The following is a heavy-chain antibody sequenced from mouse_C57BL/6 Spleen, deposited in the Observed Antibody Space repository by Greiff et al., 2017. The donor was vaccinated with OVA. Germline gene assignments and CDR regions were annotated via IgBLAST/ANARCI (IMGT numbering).Heavy chain of an antibody. D-gene: IGHD1-1*01. CDR3: ASIYYYGSSYVWYFDV. CDR2: IHPNSGST. CDR1: GYTFTSYW. V-gene: IGHV1-64*01. Sequence: VQLQQPGAELVKPGASVKLSCKASGYTFTSYWMHWVKQRPGQGLEWIGMIHPNSGSTNYNEKFKSKATLTVDKSSSTAYMQLSSLTSEDSAVYYCASIYYYGSSYVWYFDVWGTGTTVTVSS. J-gene: IGHJ1*03.